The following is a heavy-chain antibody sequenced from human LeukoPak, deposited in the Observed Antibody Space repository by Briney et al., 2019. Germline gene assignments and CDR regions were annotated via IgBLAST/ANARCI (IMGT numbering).Heavy chain of an antibody. CDR1: GGSISSSSYY. CDR3: ARGRAYYYGSGSYVIDY. D-gene: IGHD3-10*01. V-gene: IGHV4-39*01. CDR2: IYYSGST. J-gene: IGHJ4*02. Sequence: SETLSLTCTVSGGSISSSSYYWGWIRQPPGKGLEWIGSIYYSGSTYYNPSLKSRVTISVDTSKNQFSLKLSSVTAADTAVYYCARGRAYYYGSGSYVIDYWGQGTLVSVTA.